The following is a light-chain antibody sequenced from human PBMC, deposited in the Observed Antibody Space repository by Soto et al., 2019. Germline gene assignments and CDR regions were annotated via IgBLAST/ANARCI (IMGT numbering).Light chain of an antibody. J-gene: IGLJ3*02. CDR3: QSYDSSLSGWV. V-gene: IGLV1-40*01. CDR2: GNS. Sequence: QSVLTQPPSVSGAPGQRVTISCTGSSSNIGAGYGVHWYQLLPGTAPKLLIYGNSDRPSGVPDRFSGSKSGTSASLAITGLQAEDEADYYCQSYDSSLSGWVFGGGTKVTVL. CDR1: SSNIGAGYG.